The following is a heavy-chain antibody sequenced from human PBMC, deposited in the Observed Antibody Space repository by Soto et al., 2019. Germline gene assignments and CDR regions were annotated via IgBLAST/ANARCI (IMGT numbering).Heavy chain of an antibody. J-gene: IGHJ4*02. CDR1: GGSFSGYY. CDR2: IYYSATT. Sequence: PSETLSLTCAVYGGSFSGYYWSWIRQPPGKGLEWIGYIYYSATTNYNPSLKSRVTISLDTSKNQFSLRLSSMTAADTAVYYCARGRPWELYDYWGQGTLVTAPQ. D-gene: IGHD1-26*01. CDR3: ARGRPWELYDY. V-gene: IGHV4-34*11.